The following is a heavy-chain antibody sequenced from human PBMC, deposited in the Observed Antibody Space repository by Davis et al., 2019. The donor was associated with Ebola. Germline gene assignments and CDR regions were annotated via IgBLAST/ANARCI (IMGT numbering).Heavy chain of an antibody. CDR3: ARSYLTYSGYGWAY. Sequence: GGSLRLSCAASGFTFSSYWMSWVRQAPGKGLEWVANIKQDGSEKYYVDSVKGRFTISRDNAKNSLYLQMNSLRAEDTAVYYCARSYLTYSGYGWAYWGQGTLVTVSS. D-gene: IGHD5-12*01. J-gene: IGHJ4*02. CDR2: IKQDGSEK. CDR1: GFTFSSYW. V-gene: IGHV3-7*01.